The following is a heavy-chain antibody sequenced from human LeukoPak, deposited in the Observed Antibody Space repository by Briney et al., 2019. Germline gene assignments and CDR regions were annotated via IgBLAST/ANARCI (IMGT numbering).Heavy chain of an antibody. CDR2: IGSDGYI. CDR1: GLTFSTSG. V-gene: IGHV3-21*04. Sequence: GGSLRLSCAVSGLTFSTSGMTWVRQAPGKGLQWVSTIGSDGYIYYADSVKGRFTISRDNAKNSVFLQMDSLRAEDTALYYCARRMYYYDSRGYTYYFDNWGQGTLVTVSS. J-gene: IGHJ4*02. CDR3: ARRMYYYDSRGYTYYFDN. D-gene: IGHD3-22*01.